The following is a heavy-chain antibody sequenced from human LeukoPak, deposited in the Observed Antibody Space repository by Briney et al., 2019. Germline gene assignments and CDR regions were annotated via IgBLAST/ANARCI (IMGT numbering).Heavy chain of an antibody. CDR1: GGSISSYY. CDR2: IYYSGST. D-gene: IGHD3-22*01. J-gene: IGHJ6*02. V-gene: IGHV4-59*01. CDR3: AGWNRVVVKPYYYYGMDV. Sequence: RPSETLSLTCTVSGGSISSYYWSWIRQPPGKGLEWIGYIYYSGSTNYNPSLKSRVTISVDTSKNQFSLKLSSVTAADTAVYYCAGWNRVVVKPYYYYGMDVWGQGTTVTVSS.